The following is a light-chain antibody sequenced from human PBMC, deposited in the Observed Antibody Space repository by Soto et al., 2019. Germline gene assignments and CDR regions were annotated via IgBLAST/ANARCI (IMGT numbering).Light chain of an antibody. V-gene: IGKV3-15*01. CDR2: GAS. Sequence: ELVMTQSPVTLSVSTGESATLSCWASQSVSSNLAWYQQKPGQAPRLLIYGASTRATGIPARFSGSGSGTEFTLTISGLQSEDFAVYYCQQYNNWPRRTFGQGTKVDI. J-gene: IGKJ1*01. CDR1: QSVSSN. CDR3: QQYNNWPRRT.